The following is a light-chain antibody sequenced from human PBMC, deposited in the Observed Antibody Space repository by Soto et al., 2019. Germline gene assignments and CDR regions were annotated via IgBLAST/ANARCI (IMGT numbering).Light chain of an antibody. J-gene: IGLJ1*01. V-gene: IGLV2-8*01. Sequence: SALTQPPSASGSPGQSVTISCTGTSSDVGGYNTVSWYQQHPGKAPKLMIFEVNKRPSGVPDRFSGSKSGNTASLTISGLQAEDEADYYCSSYTTAFFYVFGTGTKVTVL. CDR2: EVN. CDR1: SSDVGGYNT. CDR3: SSYTTAFFYV.